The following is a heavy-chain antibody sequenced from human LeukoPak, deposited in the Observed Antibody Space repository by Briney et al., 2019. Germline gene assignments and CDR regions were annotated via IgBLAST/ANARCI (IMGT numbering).Heavy chain of an antibody. Sequence: GGSLRLSCAASGFTVKDNFMSWVRQAPGKGLEWVSAISGSGGSTYYADSVKGRFTISRDNSKNTLYLQMNSLRAEDTAVYYCAKDNKPLVEMATILDYWGQGTLVTVSS. V-gene: IGHV3-23*01. J-gene: IGHJ4*02. CDR1: GFTVKDNF. CDR2: ISGSGGST. D-gene: IGHD5-24*01. CDR3: AKDNKPLVEMATILDY.